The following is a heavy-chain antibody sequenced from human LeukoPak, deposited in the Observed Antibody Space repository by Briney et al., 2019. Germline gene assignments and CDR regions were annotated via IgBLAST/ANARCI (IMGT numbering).Heavy chain of an antibody. CDR1: EYNFIAYW. CDR3: ARLSTGWYRGGYFHL. Sequence: GESLKISCKGSEYNFIAYWIGWVRQMPGKGLEWMGIIFPGDSETKYSPSFQGQVTISADRSTSTAYLQWSGLKASDTAIYYCARLSTGWYRGGYFHLWGRGTLVTV. J-gene: IGHJ2*01. CDR2: IFPGDSET. V-gene: IGHV5-51*01. D-gene: IGHD6-19*01.